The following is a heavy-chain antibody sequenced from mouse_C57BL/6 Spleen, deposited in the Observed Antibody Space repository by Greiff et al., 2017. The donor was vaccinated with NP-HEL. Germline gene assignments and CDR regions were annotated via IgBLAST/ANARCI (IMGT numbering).Heavy chain of an antibody. CDR2: IRRKSSNYAT. J-gene: IGHJ2*01. CDR3: VRERDYFDY. V-gene: IGHV10-3*01. CDR1: GFTFNTYA. Sequence: EVKVIESGGGLVQPKGSLKLSCAASGFTFNTYAMHWVRQAPGKGLEWVARIRRKSSNYATYYADSVKDRFTISRDDSQSMLYLQMNNLKTEDTAMYYCVRERDYFDYWGQGTTLTVSS.